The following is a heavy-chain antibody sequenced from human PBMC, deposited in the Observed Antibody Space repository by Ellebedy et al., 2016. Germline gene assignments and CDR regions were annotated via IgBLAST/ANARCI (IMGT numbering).Heavy chain of an antibody. V-gene: IGHV1-69*13. CDR2: IIPIFGTI. CDR3: AKVHSGTYSDYFDY. Sequence: ASVKVSCKASGGTSSRYSFSWVRQAPGPGLEWMGGIIPIFGTITYAQKFQGRATITADEFTNTAYMELNSLTSEDTAVYYCAKVHSGTYSDYFDYWGQGSLVTVAS. J-gene: IGHJ4*02. CDR1: GGTSSRYS. D-gene: IGHD1-26*01.